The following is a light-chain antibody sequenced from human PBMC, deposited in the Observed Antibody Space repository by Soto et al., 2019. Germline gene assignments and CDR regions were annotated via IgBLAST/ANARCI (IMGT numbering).Light chain of an antibody. CDR2: AAS. V-gene: IGKV1-6*01. J-gene: IGKJ1*01. Sequence: AIQMTQSPSSLSASVGDRVTITCRASQGIRNDLGWYQQKPGKAPKLLIYAASSLQSGVPSRFSGSGSGTDSTLTISSLQPEDFATYYCLQDGETFGQGTKVDIK. CDR1: QGIRND. CDR3: LQDGET.